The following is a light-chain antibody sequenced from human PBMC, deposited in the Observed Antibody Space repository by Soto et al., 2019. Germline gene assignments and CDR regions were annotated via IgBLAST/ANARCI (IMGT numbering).Light chain of an antibody. CDR3: QSDGTTLSGLYV. CDR1: SCNIRARQG. J-gene: IGLJ1*01. V-gene: IGLV1-40*01. CDR2: GSN. Sequence: QCVPTQPPSVSGAPGQRVTISCTGTSCNIRARQGFHWYRLLPGASPQYLLSGSNNRASGVPNRFSLSKSGVLAFLAITAFRAEDEGEYFCQSDGTTLSGLYVFGTGTKVTV.